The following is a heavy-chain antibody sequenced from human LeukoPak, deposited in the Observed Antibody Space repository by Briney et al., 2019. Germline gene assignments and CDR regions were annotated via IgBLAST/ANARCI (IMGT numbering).Heavy chain of an antibody. D-gene: IGHD3-22*01. J-gene: IGHJ4*02. CDR3: ARQGRYYDSGGYPDY. Sequence: SETLSLTCTVSGGSISSSSYYWGWIRQPPGKGLEWIGSIYCSGSTYYNPSLKSRVTISVDTSKNQFSLKLSSVTAADTAVYYCARQGRYYDSGGYPDYWGQGTLVTVSS. CDR1: GGSISSSSYY. CDR2: IYCSGST. V-gene: IGHV4-39*01.